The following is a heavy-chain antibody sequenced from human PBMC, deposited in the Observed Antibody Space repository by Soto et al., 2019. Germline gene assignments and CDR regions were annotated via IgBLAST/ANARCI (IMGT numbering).Heavy chain of an antibody. CDR2: ISGSGGST. D-gene: IGHD6-13*01. J-gene: IGHJ4*02. CDR3: AKGKNEQLVQGSFDY. CDR1: GFTFSSYA. V-gene: IGHV3-23*01. Sequence: GGSLRLSCAASGFTFSSYAMSWVRQAPGKGLEWVSAISGSGGSTYYADSVKGRFTISRDNSKNTLYLQMNSLRAEDTAVYYCAKGKNEQLVQGSFDYWGQGTLVTVSS.